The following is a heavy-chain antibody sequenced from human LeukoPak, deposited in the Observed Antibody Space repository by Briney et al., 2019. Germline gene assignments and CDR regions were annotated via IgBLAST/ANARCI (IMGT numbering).Heavy chain of an antibody. CDR1: GCTFTSYG. J-gene: IGHJ3*02. CDR2: ISAYNGNT. D-gene: IGHD3-9*01. V-gene: IGHV1-18*01. Sequence: ASVKVSCKASGCTFTSYGISWVRQAPGQGLEWMGWISAYNGNTNYAQKLQGRVTMTTDTSTSTAYMELRSLRSDDTAVYYCARGDVLRYFDWLSNAFDIWGQGTMVTVSS. CDR3: ARGDVLRYFDWLSNAFDI.